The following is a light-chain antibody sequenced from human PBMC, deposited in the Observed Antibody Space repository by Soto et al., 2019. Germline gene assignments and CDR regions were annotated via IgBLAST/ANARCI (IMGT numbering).Light chain of an antibody. J-gene: IGLJ2*01. CDR1: SSNIGSYT. CDR3: AAWDDSLNGVV. V-gene: IGLV1-44*01. CDR2: NNN. Sequence: QSVLTQPPSASGTPGQRVTISCSGSSSNIGSYTVNWYQQLPGTAPKLLMYNNNQRPSGVPDRFSGSKSGTSASLAISGLQSEDEADYYCAAWDDSLNGVVFGGGTKLTVL.